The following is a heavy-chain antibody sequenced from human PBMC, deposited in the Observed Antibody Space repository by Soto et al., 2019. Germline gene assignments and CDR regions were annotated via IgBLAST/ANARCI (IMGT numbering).Heavy chain of an antibody. V-gene: IGHV4-39*01. CDR3: ARHGHRVSSGFDY. CDR1: GGSINRNSYY. Sequence: PSETLSLTCVVSGGSINRNSYYWDWIRQPPGKGLEWIGSIYYSGGTYHNPSLKGRLTISVDTSRNQLSLKLTSVTAADTAVYYCARHGHRVSSGFDYWGQGTLVTVSS. CDR2: IYYSGGT. J-gene: IGHJ4*02. D-gene: IGHD6-19*01.